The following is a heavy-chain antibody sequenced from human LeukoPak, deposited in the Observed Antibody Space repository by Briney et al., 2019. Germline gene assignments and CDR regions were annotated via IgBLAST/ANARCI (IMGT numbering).Heavy chain of an antibody. D-gene: IGHD5-12*01. Sequence: PGGSLRLSCAASGFTFSSYSMNWVRQAPGKGLEWVSSISSSSNYIYYADSVKGRFTISRDNSKNTLYLQMNSLRAEDTAFYYCAKSPFVPVTTFTPYYMDVWGKGTTVTISS. J-gene: IGHJ6*03. CDR2: ISSSSNYI. V-gene: IGHV3-21*04. CDR3: AKSPFVPVTTFTPYYMDV. CDR1: GFTFSSYS.